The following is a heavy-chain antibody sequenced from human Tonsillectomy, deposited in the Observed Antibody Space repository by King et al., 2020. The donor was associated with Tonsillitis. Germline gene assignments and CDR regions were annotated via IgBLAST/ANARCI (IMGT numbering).Heavy chain of an antibody. J-gene: IGHJ4*02. D-gene: IGHD1-26*01. CDR3: ARREGPFDY. V-gene: IGHV4-39*01. Sequence: QMQLQESGPGLVKPSETLSLTCTVSGGSFSSSSYYWGWIRQPPGKGLEWIGSIYYTGNTCYNPSLKSRVTISVDTSKNQFSLRVSSVTAADTAVYYCARREGPFDYWGQGTLVTVSS. CDR2: IYYTGNT. CDR1: GGSFSSSSYY.